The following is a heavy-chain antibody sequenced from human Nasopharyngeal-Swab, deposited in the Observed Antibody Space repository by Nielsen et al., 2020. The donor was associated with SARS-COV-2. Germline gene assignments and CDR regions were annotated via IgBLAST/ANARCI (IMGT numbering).Heavy chain of an antibody. Sequence: VRQAPGKGLEWVAVISYDGSNKYYADSVKGRFTISRDNSKNTLYLQMNSLRAEDTAVYYCARDWIGNFDYWGQGTLVTSPQ. J-gene: IGHJ4*02. V-gene: IGHV3-30*04. CDR3: ARDWIGNFDY. D-gene: IGHD3-10*01. CDR2: ISYDGSNK.